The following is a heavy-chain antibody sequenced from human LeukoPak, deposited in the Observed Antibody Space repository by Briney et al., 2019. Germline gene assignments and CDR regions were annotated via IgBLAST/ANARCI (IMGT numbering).Heavy chain of an antibody. CDR1: GGSFSGYY. Sequence: PETLSLTCAVYGGSFSGYYWSWIRQPPGKGLEWIGKINHSGSTNYNPSLKSRITISIDTSKNQFSLKLTSVTAADTAVYYCARGGYRNGLNKLDYWGQGTLVTVSS. CDR3: ARGGYRNGLNKLDY. D-gene: IGHD5-18*01. J-gene: IGHJ4*02. V-gene: IGHV4-34*01. CDR2: INHSGST.